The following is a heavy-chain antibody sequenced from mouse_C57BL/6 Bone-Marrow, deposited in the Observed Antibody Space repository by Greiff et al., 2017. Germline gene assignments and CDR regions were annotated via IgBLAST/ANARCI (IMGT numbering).Heavy chain of an antibody. CDR2: ISSGGDYI. J-gene: IGHJ4*01. Sequence: EVMLVESGEGLVKPGGSLKLSCAASGFTFSSYAMSWVRQTPEKRLEWVAYISSGGDYIYYADTVKGRFTISRDNARNTLYLQMSSLKSEDTAMYYCTRERIYYYGSSPRYYAMDYWGQGTSVTVSS. CDR1: GFTFSSYA. D-gene: IGHD1-1*01. V-gene: IGHV5-9-1*02. CDR3: TRERIYYYGSSPRYYAMDY.